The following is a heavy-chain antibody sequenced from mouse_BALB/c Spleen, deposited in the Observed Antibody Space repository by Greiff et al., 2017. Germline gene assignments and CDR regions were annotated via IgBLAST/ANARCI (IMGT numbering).Heavy chain of an antibody. D-gene: IGHD5-1-1*01. Sequence: ESGPGLVKPSQSLSLTCSVTGYSITSGYYWNWIRQFPGNKLEWMGYISYDGSNNYNPSLKNRISITRDTSKNQFFLKLNSVTTEDTATYYCARGYPDWYFDVWGAGTTVTVSS. V-gene: IGHV3-6*02. CDR3: ARGYPDWYFDV. J-gene: IGHJ1*01. CDR1: GYSITSGYY. CDR2: ISYDGSN.